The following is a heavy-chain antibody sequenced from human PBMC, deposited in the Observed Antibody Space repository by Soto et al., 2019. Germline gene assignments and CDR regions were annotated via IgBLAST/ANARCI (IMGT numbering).Heavy chain of an antibody. CDR3: ARRLYYFDY. CDR2: IYYSGST. D-gene: IGHD6-19*01. J-gene: IGHJ4*02. CDR1: GGSISSRSYY. V-gene: IGHV4-39*01. Sequence: PSETLSLTCTVSGGSISSRSYYWGWIRQPPGKGLEWIGSIYYSGSTYYNPSLKSRVTISVDTSKNQFSLKLSSVTAADTAVYNCARRLYYFDYWGQGTLVTVSS.